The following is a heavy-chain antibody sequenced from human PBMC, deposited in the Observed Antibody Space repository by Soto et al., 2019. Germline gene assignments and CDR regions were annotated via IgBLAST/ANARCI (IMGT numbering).Heavy chain of an antibody. CDR3: ARDLNNWNHYYYYGMDV. CDR1: GFTFSSYA. D-gene: IGHD1-20*01. CDR2: ISYDGSNK. Sequence: GGSLRLSCAASGFTFSSYAMHWVRQAPGKGLEWVAVISYDGSNKYYADSVKGRFTISRDNSKNTLYLQMNSLRAEDTAVYYCARDLNNWNHYYYYGMDVWGQGTTVTVSS. J-gene: IGHJ6*02. V-gene: IGHV3-30-3*01.